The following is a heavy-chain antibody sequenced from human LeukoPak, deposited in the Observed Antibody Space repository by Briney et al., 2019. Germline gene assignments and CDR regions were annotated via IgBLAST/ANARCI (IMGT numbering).Heavy chain of an antibody. V-gene: IGHV3-23*01. J-gene: IGHJ4*02. D-gene: IGHD6-13*01. CDR1: GFTFSSYA. CDR2: ISGSGGST. Sequence: GGSLRLSCAASGFTFSSYAMSWVRQAPGKGLEWVSAISGSGGSTYYADSVKGRFSISRDNSKNTLYLQMNSLRAEDTAVYYCAKSGAAAGFFDYWGQGTLVTVSS. CDR3: AKSGAAAGFFDY.